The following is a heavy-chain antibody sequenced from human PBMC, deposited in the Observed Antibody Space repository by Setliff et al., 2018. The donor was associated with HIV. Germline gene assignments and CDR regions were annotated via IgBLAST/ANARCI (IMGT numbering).Heavy chain of an antibody. Sequence: PGGSLRLSCAASEFIDRSNYMSWVRQAPGKGLEWVSTTGGSGGATDYADSVKGRITISRDNSKNTLYLQMNSLRAEDTTVYYCAKERDWGIVVVPAAKGFDYWGQGTLVTVSS. V-gene: IGHV3-23*01. CDR1: EFIDRSNY. CDR2: TGGSGGAT. J-gene: IGHJ4*02. CDR3: AKERDWGIVVVPAAKGFDY. D-gene: IGHD2-2*01.